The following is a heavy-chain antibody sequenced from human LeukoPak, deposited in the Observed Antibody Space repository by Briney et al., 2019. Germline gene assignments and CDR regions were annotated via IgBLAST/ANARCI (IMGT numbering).Heavy chain of an antibody. Sequence: SETLSLTCTVSGGSISSYYWSWIRQPPGKGLEWIGYIYYSGSTNYNPSLKSRVTISVDTSKNQFSLKLSSVTAADTAVYYCARRMTTVNRDYYYYGMDVWGQGTTVTVSS. CDR1: GGSISSYY. CDR3: ARRMTTVNRDYYYYGMDV. J-gene: IGHJ6*02. V-gene: IGHV4-59*08. CDR2: IYYSGST. D-gene: IGHD4-11*01.